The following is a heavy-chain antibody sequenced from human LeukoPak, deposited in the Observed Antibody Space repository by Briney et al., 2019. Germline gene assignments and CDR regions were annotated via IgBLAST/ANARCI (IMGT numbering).Heavy chain of an antibody. CDR1: GFMFEDYS. CDR3: AKDMTPPYSGYDWGGFVY. D-gene: IGHD5-12*01. CDR2: ISWDGGSK. V-gene: IGHV3-43*01. J-gene: IGHJ4*02. Sequence: GGSLRLSCAASGFMFEDYSMHWVRQAPGKGLEWVSVISWDGGSKYYADSVQGRFTISRDNSKNSLYLDMNSLRAEDTAFYYCAKDMTPPYSGYDWGGFVYWGQGTLVTVSS.